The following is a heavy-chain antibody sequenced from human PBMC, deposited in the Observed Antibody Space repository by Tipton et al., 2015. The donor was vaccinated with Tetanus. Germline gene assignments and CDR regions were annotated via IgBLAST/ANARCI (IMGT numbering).Heavy chain of an antibody. V-gene: IGHV4-39*01. CDR3: ARVIYDILTGYHIDY. CDR1: GGSISYTNYY. D-gene: IGHD3-9*01. Sequence: TLSLTCSVSGGSISYTNYYWGWIRQAPGKGLEWIGSIYNTGNAYSNPALTSRVTMSVDAPMIQFSLRLRSVTAADTAMYYCARVIYDILTGYHIDYWGQGTLVTVSS. CDR2: IYNTGNA. J-gene: IGHJ4*02.